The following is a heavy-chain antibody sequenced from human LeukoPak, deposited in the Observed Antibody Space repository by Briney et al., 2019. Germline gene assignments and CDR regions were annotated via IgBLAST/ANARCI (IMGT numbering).Heavy chain of an antibody. D-gene: IGHD5-12*01. CDR3: ARGPGYGHYFDY. J-gene: IGHJ4*02. CDR1: GFTFSRYW. CDR2: IKQDGSEK. V-gene: IGHV3-7*01. Sequence: GGSLRLSCAASGFTFSRYWMTWVRQAPGKGLEWVANIKQDGSEKYYVDSVKGRFTISRDNARYSLYLQMNSLRDEDTAVYYCARGPGYGHYFDYWGQGALVTVSS.